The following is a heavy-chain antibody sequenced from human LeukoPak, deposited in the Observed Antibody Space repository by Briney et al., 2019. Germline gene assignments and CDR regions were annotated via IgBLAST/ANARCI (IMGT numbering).Heavy chain of an antibody. CDR1: GYTFTGYY. CDR2: INPNSGGT. D-gene: IGHD2-2*01. V-gene: IGHV1-2*02. CDR3: AILGYCSSTSCLQFDP. J-gene: IGHJ5*02. Sequence: ASVTVSFKGSGYTFTGYYMHWVGQARGQGGGRMGWINPNSGGTNYAQKFQGRFTMTRDTSISTAYMELSRLRSDDTAVYYCAILGYCSSTSCLQFDPWGQGTLVTVSS.